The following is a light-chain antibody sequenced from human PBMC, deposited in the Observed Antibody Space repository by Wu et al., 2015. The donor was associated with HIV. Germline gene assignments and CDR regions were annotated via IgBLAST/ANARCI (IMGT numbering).Light chain of an antibody. Sequence: EIVLTQSPATLSLSPGERATLSCRASQSVSSYLAWHQQKPGQAPRLLIYDASNRATGTPARFSGSGSGTDFTLTISSLQPEDFATYYCQQFTNGWTFGQGTTVEIK. V-gene: IGKV3-11*01. CDR2: DAS. CDR1: QSVSSY. J-gene: IGKJ1*01. CDR3: QQFTNGWT.